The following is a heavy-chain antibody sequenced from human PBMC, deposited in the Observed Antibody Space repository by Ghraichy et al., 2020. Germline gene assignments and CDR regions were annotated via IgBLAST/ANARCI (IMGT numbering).Heavy chain of an antibody. CDR2: MNPNSGNT. CDR3: AIFNGHYYDSSGYYSSFDY. Sequence: SVKVSCKASGYTFTSYDINWVRQATGQGLEWMGWMNPNSGNTGYAQKFQGRVTMTRNTSISTAYMELSSLRSEDTAVYYCAIFNGHYYDSSGYYSSFDYWGQGTLVTVSS. J-gene: IGHJ4*02. CDR1: GYTFTSYD. D-gene: IGHD3-22*01. V-gene: IGHV1-8*01.